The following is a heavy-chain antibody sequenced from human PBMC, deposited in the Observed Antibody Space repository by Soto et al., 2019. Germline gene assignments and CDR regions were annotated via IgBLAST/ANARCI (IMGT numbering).Heavy chain of an antibody. J-gene: IGHJ4*02. CDR2: VSGSGGNT. V-gene: IGHV3-23*01. Sequence: DVQLLESGGALVQPGGSLRLSCAASGFTFSSYAMSWVRQAPGKGLEWVSTVSGSGGNTYYEDSVKGRFTISRYNSKNTLYLQMNSLRAEDTAVYYCAKDRTPPVVSGGSCCHFDYWGQGTLVTVSS. CDR1: GFTFSSYA. CDR3: AKDRTPPVVSGGSCCHFDY. D-gene: IGHD2-15*01.